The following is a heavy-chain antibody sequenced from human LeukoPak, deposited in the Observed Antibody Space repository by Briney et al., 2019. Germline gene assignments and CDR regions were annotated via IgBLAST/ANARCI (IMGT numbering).Heavy chain of an antibody. CDR1: GFTFSSHA. CDR2: ISYDGSYK. Sequence: PGGSLRLSCAGSGFTFSSHAMHWVRQAPGKGLEWVGVISYDGSYKYYADSVKDRFTVSRDSSKNTLYLQMNSLRVEDTAVYYCARPRTNASGSYSYFDYWGQGTLVTVSS. J-gene: IGHJ4*02. V-gene: IGHV3-30*04. CDR3: ARPRTNASGSYSYFDY. D-gene: IGHD3-10*01.